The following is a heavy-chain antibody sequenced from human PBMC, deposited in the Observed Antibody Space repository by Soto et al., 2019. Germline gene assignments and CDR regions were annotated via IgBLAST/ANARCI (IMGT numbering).Heavy chain of an antibody. CDR2: ISDSGANT. CDR1: GFTFSTYP. D-gene: IGHD4-17*01. J-gene: IGHJ6*02. CDR3: AKILSMVTSYYYGMDV. V-gene: IGHV3-23*01. Sequence: GGSLRLSCAASGFTFSTYPMIWVRQAPGKGLECVGSISDSGANTYYADSVRGRFTISRDNSKNTLYLQMNSLRDDDTAVYYCAKILSMVTSYYYGMDVWGHGTTVTVSS.